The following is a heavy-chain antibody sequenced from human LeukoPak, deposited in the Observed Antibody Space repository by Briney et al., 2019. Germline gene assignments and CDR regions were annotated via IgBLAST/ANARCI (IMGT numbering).Heavy chain of an antibody. CDR1: GYSFSSYW. V-gene: IGHV5-51*01. Sequence: GESLKISCKGSGYSFSSYWIGWVRQMPGKGLEWMGLINAADSDTRYSPSFQGQVLISVDKSISTAYLQWGNLKATDTALYYCARLPCTGGSCSKTIDYWGQGTLVTVYS. J-gene: IGHJ4*02. CDR3: ARLPCTGGSCSKTIDY. D-gene: IGHD2-15*01. CDR2: INAADSDT.